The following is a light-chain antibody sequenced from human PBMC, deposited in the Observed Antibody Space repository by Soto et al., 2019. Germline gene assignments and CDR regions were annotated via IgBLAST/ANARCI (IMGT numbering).Light chain of an antibody. CDR1: SPNIGSNA. CDR3: ATWDDSLNGPV. J-gene: IGLJ2*01. V-gene: IGLV1-44*01. CDR2: SND. Sequence: QAVVTQPPSVSGAPGETVTISCSGSSPNIGSNAVNWYQQLPATAPKLLIYSNDQRPSGVPDRFSASKSGTSASLAISELQSEDEADYSCATWDDSLNGPVFGGGTKLTVL.